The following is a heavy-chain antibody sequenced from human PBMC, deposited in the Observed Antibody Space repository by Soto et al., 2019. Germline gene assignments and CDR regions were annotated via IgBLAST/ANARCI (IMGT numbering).Heavy chain of an antibody. Sequence: GGSLRLSCAASQFTFSSYWMHWVRQAPGKGLVWVSRINSDGSSTNYADSVKGRFTISRDNAKNTLYLQMNSLRAEDTAVYYCASHTLAAFDYWGQGTLVTVSS. D-gene: IGHD6-13*01. CDR1: QFTFSSYW. J-gene: IGHJ4*02. V-gene: IGHV3-74*01. CDR2: INSDGSST. CDR3: ASHTLAAFDY.